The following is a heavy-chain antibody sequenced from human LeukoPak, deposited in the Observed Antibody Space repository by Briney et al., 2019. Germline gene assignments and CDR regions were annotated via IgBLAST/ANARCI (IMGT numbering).Heavy chain of an antibody. CDR1: GGTFSSYA. Sequence: VASVKVSCKASGGTFSSYAISWVRQAPGQGLEWMGGIIPIFGTANYAQKFQGRVTITADESTSTAYMELSSLRSEDTGVYYCARDEVGIFDYWGQGTLVTVSS. J-gene: IGHJ4*02. D-gene: IGHD1-26*01. V-gene: IGHV1-69*13. CDR2: IIPIFGTA. CDR3: ARDEVGIFDY.